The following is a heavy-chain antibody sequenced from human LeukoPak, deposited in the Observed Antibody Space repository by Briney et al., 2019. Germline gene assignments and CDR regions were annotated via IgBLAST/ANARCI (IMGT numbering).Heavy chain of an antibody. CDR3: ARDKAVTTELTQYFQH. J-gene: IGHJ1*01. CDR1: GFTFSSYT. D-gene: IGHD4-11*01. CDR2: ISSSGSTT. V-gene: IGHV3-48*01. Sequence: GGSLRLSCAASGFTFSSYTMNWVRQAPGKGLEWVSYISSSGSTTYYADSVKGRFTISRDNAKNSLYLQMNSLRAEDTAVYYCARDKAVTTELTQYFQHWGQGTLVTVSS.